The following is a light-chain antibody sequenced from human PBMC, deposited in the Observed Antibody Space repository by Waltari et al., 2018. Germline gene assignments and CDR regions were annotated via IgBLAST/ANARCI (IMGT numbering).Light chain of an antibody. J-gene: IGKJ1*01. CDR3: QQYYRSRT. Sequence: DIVMTQSPDSLAVSLGERATINCTSSQSFLYNSNDKNYLAWYQQKPGQPPKLLIYWASTRESGVPDRFSGSGSGTDFTLTISSLQAEDVAVYYCQQYYRSRTFGQGTKVEIK. CDR2: WAS. CDR1: QSFLYNSNDKNY. V-gene: IGKV4-1*01.